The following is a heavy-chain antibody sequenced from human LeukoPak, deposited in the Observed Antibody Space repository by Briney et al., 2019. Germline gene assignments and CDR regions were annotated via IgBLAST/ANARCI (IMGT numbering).Heavy chain of an antibody. CDR3: AREDPQTTVPEGLDV. D-gene: IGHD4-17*01. CDR2: IYYSGTT. J-gene: IGHJ6*02. Sequence: SETLSLTCAVSGGSIGSYYWSWLRQPPGRGLEWIGYIYYSGTTNYNPSLKSRVTISVDTSKNQFSQKLTSVTAADTAVYYCAREDPQTTVPEGLDVWGQGTTVPVSS. CDR1: GGSIGSYY. V-gene: IGHV4-59*01.